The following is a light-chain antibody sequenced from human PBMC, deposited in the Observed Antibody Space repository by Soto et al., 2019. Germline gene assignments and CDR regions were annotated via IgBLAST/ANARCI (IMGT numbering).Light chain of an antibody. V-gene: IGLV2-23*01. CDR2: VAT. CDR3: CSHSGSVTYVV. CDR1: SSDVGNYNL. Sequence: QSVLTQPASVSGSPGQSITISCTGTSSDVGNYNLVSWYQQHPGKAPKLMIYVATKRPSGVSSRFSGSKSGNTASLTISGLQPEDEADYYCCSHSGSVTYVVFGGGTKLTVL. J-gene: IGLJ2*01.